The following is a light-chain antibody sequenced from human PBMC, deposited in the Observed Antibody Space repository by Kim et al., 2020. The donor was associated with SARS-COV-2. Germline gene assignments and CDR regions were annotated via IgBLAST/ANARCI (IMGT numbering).Light chain of an antibody. CDR3: QQYNNWPLWT. J-gene: IGKJ1*01. CDR2: GAS. V-gene: IGKV3-15*01. CDR1: QNININ. Sequence: EIVMTQSPATLSVSPGEGATLSCRASQNININLAWYQQKPGQPPRLLIYGASTRATGIPARFSGSGSATDFILTISSLQSEDFAVYYCQQYNNWPLWTFGQGTKVEIK.